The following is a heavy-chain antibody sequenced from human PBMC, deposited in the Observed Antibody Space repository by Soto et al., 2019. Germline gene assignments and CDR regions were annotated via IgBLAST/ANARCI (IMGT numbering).Heavy chain of an antibody. CDR3: ARQTGYDFWSGYYGWFDP. J-gene: IGHJ5*02. Sequence: SETLSLTCTVSCGSISSYYWSWIRQPPGKGLEWIGYIYYSGSTNYNPSLKSRVTISVDTSKNQFSLKLSSVTAADTAVYYCARQTGYDFWSGYYGWFDPWGQGTLVTVSS. V-gene: IGHV4-59*08. CDR2: IYYSGST. CDR1: CGSISSYY. D-gene: IGHD3-3*01.